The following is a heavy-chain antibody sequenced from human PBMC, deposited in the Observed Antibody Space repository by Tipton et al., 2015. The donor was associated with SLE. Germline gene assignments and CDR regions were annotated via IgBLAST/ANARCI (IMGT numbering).Heavy chain of an antibody. CDR2: IHYSGIT. J-gene: IGHJ6*02. D-gene: IGHD2-21*01. CDR3: ARGLLTWRGAIVGVDV. CDR1: GYSISSNNH. Sequence: TLSLTCAVSGYSISSNNHWGWIRQPPGKGLEWIGYIHYSGITYYKPSLKSRVTMSVDTAKNQVSLKLTSVTAADTAVYYCARGLLTWRGAIVGVDVWGQGTTVNVSS. V-gene: IGHV4-28*01.